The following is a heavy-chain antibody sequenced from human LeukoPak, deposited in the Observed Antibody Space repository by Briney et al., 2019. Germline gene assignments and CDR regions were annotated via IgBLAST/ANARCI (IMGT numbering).Heavy chain of an antibody. CDR3: VSFYETY. Sequence: QPGGSLRLSCAASGSYRMHWVRQAPGKGLVWVSHINSDGSWTSYADSVKGRFTISKDNAKNTVYLQMNNLRAEDTAVYYCVSFYETYWGRGTLVTVSS. D-gene: IGHD2/OR15-2a*01. CDR2: INSDGSWT. V-gene: IGHV3-74*01. J-gene: IGHJ4*02. CDR1: GSYR.